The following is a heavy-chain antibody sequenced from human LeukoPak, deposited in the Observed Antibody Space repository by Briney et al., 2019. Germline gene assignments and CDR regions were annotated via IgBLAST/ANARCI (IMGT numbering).Heavy chain of an antibody. V-gene: IGHV4-34*01. Sequence: SETLSLTCTVSGGSISSYYWRWIRQPPGKGLEWIGEINHSGSTNYNPSLKSRVTISVDTSKNQFSLKLSSVTAADTAVYYCAREWRWGRYFDYWGQGTLVTVSS. J-gene: IGHJ4*02. D-gene: IGHD7-27*01. CDR2: INHSGST. CDR3: AREWRWGRYFDY. CDR1: GGSISSYY.